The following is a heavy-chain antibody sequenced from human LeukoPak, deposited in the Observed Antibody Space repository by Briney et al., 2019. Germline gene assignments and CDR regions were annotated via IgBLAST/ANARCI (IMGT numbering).Heavy chain of an antibody. D-gene: IGHD6-19*01. Sequence: GASLKISCKGSGYSFTSYWIGWVRQMPGKGLEWMGIIYPGDSDTRYSPSFQGQVTISADKSISTSYLQWSTLTASATSAYYCARPYSSGWYGGARDYCGQGTLVTVSS. V-gene: IGHV5-51*01. CDR2: IYPGDSDT. CDR3: ARPYSSGWYGGARDY. J-gene: IGHJ4*02. CDR1: GYSFTSYW.